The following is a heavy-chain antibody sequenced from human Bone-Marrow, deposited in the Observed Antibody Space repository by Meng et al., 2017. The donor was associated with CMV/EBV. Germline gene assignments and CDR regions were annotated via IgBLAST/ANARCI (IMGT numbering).Heavy chain of an antibody. Sequence: GGSLRLSCAASGFTFSSYAMNWVRQAPGKGLEWVSAISASGGSAYYADLAKGRFTISRDNSKNTLYLQMNSLRVEDTAVYYCAKGGLLAARGQGTLVTVSS. V-gene: IGHV3-23*01. J-gene: IGHJ4*02. D-gene: IGHD2-15*01. CDR1: GFTFSSYA. CDR3: AKGGLLAA. CDR2: ISASGGSA.